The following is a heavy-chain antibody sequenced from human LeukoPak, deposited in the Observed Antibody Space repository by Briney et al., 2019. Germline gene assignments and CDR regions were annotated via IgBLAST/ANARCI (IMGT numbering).Heavy chain of an antibody. CDR2: IIPILGIA. CDR3: ARGDSYYYDSSGWGVIDFDY. Sequence: ASVKVSCKPSAGTFSTYTISWVRQAPGQGREWMGRIIPILGIANYAQKFQGRVTITADKSTSTAYMELSSLRFEETAVYYCARGDSYYYDSSGWGVIDFDYWGQGTLVTVSS. V-gene: IGHV1-69*02. J-gene: IGHJ4*02. CDR1: AGTFSTYT. D-gene: IGHD3-22*01.